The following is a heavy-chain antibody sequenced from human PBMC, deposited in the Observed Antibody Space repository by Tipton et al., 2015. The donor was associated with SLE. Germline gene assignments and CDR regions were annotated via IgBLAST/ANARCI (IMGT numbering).Heavy chain of an antibody. Sequence: TLSLTCAVYGGSFSGYYWSWIRQPPGKGLEWIGEINHSGSTNYNSSLKSRVTISVDTSKNQFSLKLSSVTAADTAVYYCARANNWKGPLSFDYWGQGTLVTVSS. J-gene: IGHJ4*02. CDR1: GGSFSGYY. V-gene: IGHV4-34*01. CDR3: ARANNWKGPLSFDY. CDR2: INHSGST. D-gene: IGHD1-20*01.